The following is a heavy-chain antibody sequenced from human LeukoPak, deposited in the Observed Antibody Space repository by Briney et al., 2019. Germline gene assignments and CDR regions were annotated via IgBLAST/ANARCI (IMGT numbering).Heavy chain of an antibody. CDR1: GGSFSGYY. CDR3: ARGRSNPITGTQNWYFDL. Sequence: SETLSLTCAVYGGSFSGYYWSWIRQPPGEGLEWIGEINHSGSTNYNPSLKSRVTISVDTSKNQFSLKLSSVTAADTAVYYCARGRSNPITGTQNWYFDLWGRGTLVTVSS. V-gene: IGHV4-34*01. D-gene: IGHD1-20*01. J-gene: IGHJ2*01. CDR2: INHSGST.